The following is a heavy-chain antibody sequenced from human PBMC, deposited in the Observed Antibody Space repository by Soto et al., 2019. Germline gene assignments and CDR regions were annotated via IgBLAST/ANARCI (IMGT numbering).Heavy chain of an antibody. V-gene: IGHV3-13*01. D-gene: IGHD3-22*01. CDR1: GFTFSSYD. J-gene: IGHJ6*02. Sequence: GGSLRRSCAASGFTFSSYDMHWSRQATGKGLEWVSAIGTAGDTYYPGSVKGRFTISRENAKNSLYLQMNSLRAEVTAVYYCARGYDSSGMDVWGQGTTVTVSS. CDR2: IGTAGDT. CDR3: ARGYDSSGMDV.